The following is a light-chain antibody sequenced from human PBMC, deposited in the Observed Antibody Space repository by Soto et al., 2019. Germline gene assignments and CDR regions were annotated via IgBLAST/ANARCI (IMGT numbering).Light chain of an antibody. Sequence: DSQMTQSPSTLSASVGDRVTITCRASQSSSTWLAWYQQKPGKAPKLLIYKASSLEGGVASRFGGSGSGTLFNITISSLHPDDFATYYCQQYNTYPLTFGGGTTVDIK. CDR1: QSSSTW. J-gene: IGKJ4*01. CDR2: KAS. CDR3: QQYNTYPLT. V-gene: IGKV1-5*03.